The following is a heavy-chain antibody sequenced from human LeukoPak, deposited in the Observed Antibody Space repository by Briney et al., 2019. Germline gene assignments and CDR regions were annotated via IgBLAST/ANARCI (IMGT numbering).Heavy chain of an antibody. Sequence: GGSLRLSCAASGFTFSGFEMNWVRQAPGKGLEWVSYSSSSGSTIYYADSVKGRFTVSRDNAKNSLYLQMNSLRAEDTAVYYCARDPGHCSSTSCYKFFDYWGQGTLVTVSS. V-gene: IGHV3-48*03. CDR3: ARDPGHCSSTSCYKFFDY. J-gene: IGHJ4*02. CDR1: GFTFSGFE. D-gene: IGHD2-2*02. CDR2: SSSSGSTI.